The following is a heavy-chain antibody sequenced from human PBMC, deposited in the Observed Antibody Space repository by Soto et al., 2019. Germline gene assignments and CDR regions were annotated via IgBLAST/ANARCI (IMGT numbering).Heavy chain of an antibody. CDR2: IYYSGST. CDR1: GGSISSYY. Sequence: SETPSLTCTVSGGSISSYYGSWLRQPPKKGLEWIGYIYYSGSTNYNPSLKSRVTISVDTSKNQFSLKLSSVTAADTAVYYCARVNNYYGSGSYYFDYWGQGTLVTVS. J-gene: IGHJ4*02. CDR3: ARVNNYYGSGSYYFDY. V-gene: IGHV4-59*08. D-gene: IGHD3-10*01.